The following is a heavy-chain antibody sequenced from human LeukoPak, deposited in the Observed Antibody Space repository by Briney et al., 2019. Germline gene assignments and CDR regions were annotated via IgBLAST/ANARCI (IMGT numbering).Heavy chain of an antibody. V-gene: IGHV3-21*01. D-gene: IGHD2-15*01. CDR3: ARRGFDAFDL. CDR2: ISSGSRYI. Sequence: GGSLRLSCAASGFTFSTYTLNWVRQAPGKGLEWVSSISSGSRYIYYADSVKGRFTISRDDAKHSLYLQMDSLRAEDTAVYHCARRGFDAFDLWGQGTMVTVSS. CDR1: GFTFSTYT. J-gene: IGHJ3*01.